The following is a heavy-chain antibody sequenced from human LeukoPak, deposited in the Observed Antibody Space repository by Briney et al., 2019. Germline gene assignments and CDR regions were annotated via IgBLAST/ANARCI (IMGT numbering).Heavy chain of an antibody. CDR3: AREDSMVRGVISFGGYNWFDP. D-gene: IGHD3-10*01. V-gene: IGHV1-69*04. Sequence: SVKVSCKASGGTFSSYTISWVRQAPGQGLEWMGRIIPILGIANYAQKFQGRVTITADKSTSTAYMELSSLRSEDTAVYYCAREDSMVRGVISFGGYNWFDPWGQGTLVTVSS. CDR2: IIPILGIA. J-gene: IGHJ5*02. CDR1: GGTFSSYT.